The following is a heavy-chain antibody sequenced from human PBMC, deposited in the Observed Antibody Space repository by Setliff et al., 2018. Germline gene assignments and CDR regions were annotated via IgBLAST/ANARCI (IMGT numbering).Heavy chain of an antibody. D-gene: IGHD6-13*01. Sequence: SLRLSCAASGFTLSSYGMHWVRQAPGKGLEWVAVVSHDGSSDYYADSVKGRFTISRDNSKNTLYLQMNSLRAEDTAVYYCAKRVSSRWYELGYMDVWGKGTTVTVSS. V-gene: IGHV3-30*18. CDR1: GFTLSSYG. CDR3: AKRVSSRWYELGYMDV. CDR2: VSHDGSSD. J-gene: IGHJ6*03.